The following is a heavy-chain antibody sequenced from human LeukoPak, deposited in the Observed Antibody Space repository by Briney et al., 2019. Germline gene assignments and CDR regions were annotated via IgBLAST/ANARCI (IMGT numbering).Heavy chain of an antibody. CDR2: IYTSGST. D-gene: IGHD3-22*01. CDR3: ARHSYDSSVFDY. V-gene: IGHV4-4*09. J-gene: IGHJ4*02. Sequence: SETLSLTCTVSGGSISSYYWSWIRQPPGKGLEWIGYIYTSGSTNYNPSLKSRVTISVDTSKNQFSLKLSSVTAADTAVYYCARHSYDSSVFDYWGQGTLVTVSS. CDR1: GGSISSYY.